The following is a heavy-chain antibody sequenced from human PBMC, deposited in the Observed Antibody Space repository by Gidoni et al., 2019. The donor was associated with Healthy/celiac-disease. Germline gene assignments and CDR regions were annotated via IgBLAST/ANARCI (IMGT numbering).Heavy chain of an antibody. J-gene: IGHJ4*02. V-gene: IGHV5-51*01. CDR3: ARHLRYCSSTSCLPRSWAGHDY. CDR1: GYSFTSYW. Sequence: EVQLVQSGAEVKKPGESLTISCKGSGYSFTSYWIGCVRQMPGKGLEWMGIIYPGDSDTRYSPSFQGQVTISADKSISTAYLQWSSLKASDTAMYYCARHLRYCSSTSCLPRSWAGHDYWGQGTLVTVSS. D-gene: IGHD2-2*01. CDR2: IYPGDSDT.